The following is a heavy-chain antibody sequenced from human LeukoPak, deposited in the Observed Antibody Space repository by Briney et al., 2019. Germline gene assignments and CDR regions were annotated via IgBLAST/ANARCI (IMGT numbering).Heavy chain of an antibody. CDR2: IDSDGSST. CDR3: AKETGSSSWDLGY. D-gene: IGHD6-13*01. V-gene: IGHV3-74*01. Sequence: GGSLRLSCAASGFTFSSYWMYWVRQAPGKGLVWVSRIDSDGSSTSYADSVKGRFTISRDNSKNTLYLQMNSLRAEDTAVYYCAKETGSSSWDLGYWGQGTLVTVSS. J-gene: IGHJ4*02. CDR1: GFTFSSYW.